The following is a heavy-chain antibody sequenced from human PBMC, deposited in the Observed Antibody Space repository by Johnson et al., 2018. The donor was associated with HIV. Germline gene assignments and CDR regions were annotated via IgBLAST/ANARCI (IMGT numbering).Heavy chain of an antibody. CDR1: GFTVSSNY. J-gene: IGHJ3*02. CDR2: ISSSGSTI. Sequence: QVQLVESGGGLVQPGGSLRLSCAASGFTVSSNYMSWVRQAPGKGLEWVSYISSSGSTIYYADSVKGRFTISRDNAKNSLYLQMNSLRAEDTALYYCAREAGSGSYSPWRHDAFDIWGQGTMVTVSS. CDR3: AREAGSGSYSPWRHDAFDI. V-gene: IGHV3-11*01. D-gene: IGHD3-10*01.